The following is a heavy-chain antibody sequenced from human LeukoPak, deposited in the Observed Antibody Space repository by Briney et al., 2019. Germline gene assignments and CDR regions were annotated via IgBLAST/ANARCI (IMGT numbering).Heavy chain of an antibody. J-gene: IGHJ3*02. V-gene: IGHV1-18*01. D-gene: IGHD1-26*01. CDR1: GYTFPRYG. CDR2: ISAYNGNT. CDR3: ARARYLTGSRDDAFDI. Sequence: ASVKVSCKASGYTFPRYGISWVRQAPGQGLEWMAWISAYNGNTDYAQKLQGRVTMTTDTSTCTAYMELRSLRSDDTAVYYCARARYLTGSRDDAFDIWGQGTVVTVSS.